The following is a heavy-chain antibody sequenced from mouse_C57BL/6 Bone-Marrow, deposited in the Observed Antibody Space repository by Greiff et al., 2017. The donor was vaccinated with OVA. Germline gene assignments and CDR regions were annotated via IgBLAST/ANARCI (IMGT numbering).Heavy chain of an antibody. CDR1: GFTFSSYA. D-gene: IGHD1-1*01. V-gene: IGHV5-4*01. CDR2: ISDGGSYT. J-gene: IGHJ3*01. Sequence: EVHLVESGGGLVKPGGSLILSCAASGFTFSSYAMSWVRQTPEKRLEWVATISDGGSYTYYPDNVKGRFTISRDNAKNNLYLQMSHLKSEDTAMYYCARGSVRAYWGQGTLVTVSA. CDR3: ARGSVRAY.